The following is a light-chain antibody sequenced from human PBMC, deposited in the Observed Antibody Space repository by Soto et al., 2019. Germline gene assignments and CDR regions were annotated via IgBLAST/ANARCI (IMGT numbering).Light chain of an antibody. V-gene: IGKV1-39*01. CDR3: QQSHSLPLS. CDR1: QTVGSY. CDR2: SAS. J-gene: IGKJ4*01. Sequence: DLQMTQSPSSLSASVGDRVTITCRASQTVGSYLNWYQHKPGNAPKILIYSASSLRSGVPSRFSGSGSGTDFTLTISSLQPEDFATYYCQQSHSLPLSFGGGTRVEI.